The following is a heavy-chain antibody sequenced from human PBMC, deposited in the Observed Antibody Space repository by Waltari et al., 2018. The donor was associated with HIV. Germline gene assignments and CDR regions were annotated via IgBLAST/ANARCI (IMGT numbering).Heavy chain of an antibody. J-gene: IGHJ4*02. Sequence: QMQLLQSGPEVRKPGASVKVSCKTSGFRFTSSAIQWVRQARGQRPEWIGWIVVGSGNTDYTQKFKERVTITRDVSRNTAYMELNSLNLDDTAIYYCVSHMKWGLGTPVTVSS. CDR2: IVVGSGNT. CDR1: GFRFTSSA. V-gene: IGHV1-58*02. CDR3: VSHMK.